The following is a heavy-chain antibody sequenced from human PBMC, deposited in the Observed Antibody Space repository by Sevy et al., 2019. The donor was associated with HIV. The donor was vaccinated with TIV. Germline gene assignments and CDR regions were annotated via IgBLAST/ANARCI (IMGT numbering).Heavy chain of an antibody. D-gene: IGHD3-10*01. V-gene: IGHV4-4*02. CDR2: IYRSGST. J-gene: IGHJ4*02. CDR3: ARRSGPLVRGVITYFDY. Sequence: SETLSFTCAVSGGSINSSNWWSWVRQTPGKGLEWLGEIYRSGSTNYNPSLKSRVTISLDKSKNQFSLKPNSVTAADTAVYYCARRSGPLVRGVITYFDYWGQGTLVTVSS. CDR1: GGSINSSNW.